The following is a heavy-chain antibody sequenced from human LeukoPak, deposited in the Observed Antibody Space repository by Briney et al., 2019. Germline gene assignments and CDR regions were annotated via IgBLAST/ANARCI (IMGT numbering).Heavy chain of an antibody. Sequence: SETLSLTCTVSGGSLNNYYWNWIRQPPGKGLEWIGYIHYSGSTNYNPSLKSRVTISVDTSKNQFSLKLSSVSAADTAVYYCARVPVAGAYYYYMDVWGKGTTVTVSS. J-gene: IGHJ6*03. CDR1: GGSLNNYY. CDR2: IHYSGST. CDR3: ARVPVAGAYYYYMDV. D-gene: IGHD6-19*01. V-gene: IGHV4-59*01.